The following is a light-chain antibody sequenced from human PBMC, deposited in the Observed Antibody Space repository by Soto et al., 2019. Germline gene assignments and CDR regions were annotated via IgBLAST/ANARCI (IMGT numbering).Light chain of an antibody. Sequence: QSALTQPPSASGSPGQSVTISCTGTSSDVGGYKYVSWYQQHPGKAPTLMIFEVNKRPSGFPDRFSGSKSGNTASLTVSGLQAEDEADYYCSSYAGINNLGVFGTGTKLTVL. V-gene: IGLV2-8*01. CDR1: SSDVGGYKY. CDR2: EVN. J-gene: IGLJ1*01. CDR3: SSYAGINNLGV.